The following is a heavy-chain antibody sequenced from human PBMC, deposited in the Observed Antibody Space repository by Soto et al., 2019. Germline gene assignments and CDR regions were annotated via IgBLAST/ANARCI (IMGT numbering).Heavy chain of an antibody. CDR1: GGTFSSYA. CDR3: ARTPEVNIVGASPHPDY. V-gene: IGHV1-69*01. Sequence: QVQLVQSGAEVKKPGSSVTVSCKASGGTFSSYAISWVRQAPGQGLEWMGGIIPIFGTANYAQKFQGRVTITADESTSKGYMELSSLRSDDTAVYYCARTPEVNIVGASPHPDYWGKGTLVTVSS. CDR2: IIPIFGTA. D-gene: IGHD1-26*01. J-gene: IGHJ4*02.